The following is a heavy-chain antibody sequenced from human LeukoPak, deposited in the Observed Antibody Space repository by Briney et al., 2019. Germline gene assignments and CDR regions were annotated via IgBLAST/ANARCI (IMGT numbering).Heavy chain of an antibody. CDR1: GYTFTDYY. D-gene: IGHD6-19*01. CDR2: IDPNSGGT. CDR3: ARENSRGSSFYYYYYGMDV. V-gene: IGHV1-2*02. Sequence: ASVKVSCKASGYTFTDYYMQWVRQAPGQGLEWMGWIDPNSGGTKYAQKFQGRVTMTRDTSISTAYMELSRLRSDDTAVYYCARENSRGSSFYYYYYGMDVWGQGTTVTVSS. J-gene: IGHJ6*02.